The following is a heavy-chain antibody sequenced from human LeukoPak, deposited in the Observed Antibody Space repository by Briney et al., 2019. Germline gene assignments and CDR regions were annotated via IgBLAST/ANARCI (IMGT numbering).Heavy chain of an antibody. V-gene: IGHV1-2*02. Sequence: ASVKVSCKASGYTFNAHYIHWVRQAPGQGLEWMGWLNPNNGATHYAQNFQGRVTMTRDTSISTAYMKVSRLRSDDTAVYYCARATSGSYFLYYWGQGTLVTVSS. CDR2: LNPNNGAT. CDR3: ARATSGSYFLYY. CDR1: GYTFNAHY. J-gene: IGHJ4*02. D-gene: IGHD3-10*01.